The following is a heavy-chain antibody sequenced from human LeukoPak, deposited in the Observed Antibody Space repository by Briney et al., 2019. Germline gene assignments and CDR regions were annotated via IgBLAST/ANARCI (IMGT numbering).Heavy chain of an antibody. CDR1: GFTFSSYG. V-gene: IGHV3-23*01. J-gene: IGHJ2*01. CDR2: VTGSGGST. CDR3: AKSLGYWYFDL. D-gene: IGHD7-27*01. Sequence: GGSLRLSCAASGFTFSSYGMSWVRQAPGKGPEWVSGVTGSGGSTFYADSVKGRFTISRDNSRNTVYLQMNSLRAEDTAIYYCAKSLGYWYFDLWGRGTLVTVSS.